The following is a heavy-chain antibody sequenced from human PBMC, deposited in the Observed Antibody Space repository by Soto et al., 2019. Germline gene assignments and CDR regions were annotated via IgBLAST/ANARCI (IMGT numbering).Heavy chain of an antibody. J-gene: IGHJ4*02. CDR1: GGSISSGGYY. D-gene: IGHD5-18*01. Sequence: QVQLQESGPGLVKPSQTLSLTCTVSGGSISSGGYYWSWIRQHPGKGLEWIGYIYYSGSTYYNPSLKSRVTISVDTSKSLFSPTLSSMTAADTPVYYCATSGYSYGPNPLLYWGQGTLVTVSS. CDR3: ATSGYSYGPNPLLY. V-gene: IGHV4-31*03. CDR2: IYYSGST.